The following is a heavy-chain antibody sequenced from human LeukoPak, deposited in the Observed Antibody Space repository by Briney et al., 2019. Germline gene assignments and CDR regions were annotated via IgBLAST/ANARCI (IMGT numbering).Heavy chain of an antibody. V-gene: IGHV4-61*02. Sequence: SETLSLTCTVSGGSISSGSYYWSWIRQPAGKGLEWIGRIYTSGSTNYNPSLKSRVTISVDTSKNQFSLKLSSVTAADTAVYYCAKWSVVVPAAHLYYFDYWGQGTLVTVSS. CDR1: GGSISSGSYY. J-gene: IGHJ4*02. D-gene: IGHD2-2*01. CDR2: IYTSGST. CDR3: AKWSVVVPAAHLYYFDY.